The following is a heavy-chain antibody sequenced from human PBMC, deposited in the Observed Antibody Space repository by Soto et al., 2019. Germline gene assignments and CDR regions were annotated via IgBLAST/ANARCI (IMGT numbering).Heavy chain of an antibody. D-gene: IGHD1-1*01. CDR1: GYTFTAYG. CDR2: ASTNNADT. J-gene: IGHJ4*02. V-gene: IGHV1-18*01. CDR3: ATAHNTDPSSYYSFAY. Sequence: ASVKVSCKTSGYTFTAYGLAWLRQAPGQRPEWMGWASTNNADTNYAQKFQGRVTMTNETSTRTTYMELRSLRSDDTAVYYCATAHNTDPSSYYSFAYWGQGTRVAVS.